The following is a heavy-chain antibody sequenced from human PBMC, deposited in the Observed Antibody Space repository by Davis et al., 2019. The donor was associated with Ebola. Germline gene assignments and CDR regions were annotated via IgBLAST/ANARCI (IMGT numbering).Heavy chain of an antibody. Sequence: GESLKISCAASDFTFSSYEMNWVRQAPGKGLEWVSVISGSGGSTYYADSVKGRFTISRDNSKNTLYLQMNSLRAEDTAVYYCAKPGGVFGPVRDWGQGTLVTVSS. CDR3: AKPGGVFGPVRD. V-gene: IGHV3-23*01. J-gene: IGHJ4*02. CDR2: ISGSGGST. D-gene: IGHD3/OR15-3a*01. CDR1: DFTFSSYE.